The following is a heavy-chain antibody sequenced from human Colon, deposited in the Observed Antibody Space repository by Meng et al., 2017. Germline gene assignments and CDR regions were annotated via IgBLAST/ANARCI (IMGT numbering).Heavy chain of an antibody. V-gene: IGHV4-34*02. CDR1: GGSFSGFY. J-gene: IGHJ5*02. CDR2: IDHFGIS. CDR3: ATGLRHGDWFDP. Sequence: QLQNQPGVAGLWKPSETLSLTCAVSGGSFSGFYWSWIRQPPGKGLEWIGEIDHFGISNYNSSLKGRLTMSVDTSKKQISLTLTSVTAADTAVYYCATGLRHGDWFDPWGPGTLVTVSS. D-gene: IGHD4-17*01.